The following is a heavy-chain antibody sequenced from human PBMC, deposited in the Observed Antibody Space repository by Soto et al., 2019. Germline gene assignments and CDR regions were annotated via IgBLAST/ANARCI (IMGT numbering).Heavy chain of an antibody. CDR1: GFTFSSYA. V-gene: IGHV3-30-3*01. J-gene: IGHJ4*02. Sequence: SLRLSCAASGFTFSSYAMHWVRQAPGKGLEWVAVISYDGSNKYYADSVKGRFTISRDNSKNTLYLQMNSLRAEDTAVYYCAREDVVRYYFDYWGQGTLVTVSS. CDR3: AREDVVRYYFDY. CDR2: ISYDGSNK. D-gene: IGHD2-2*01.